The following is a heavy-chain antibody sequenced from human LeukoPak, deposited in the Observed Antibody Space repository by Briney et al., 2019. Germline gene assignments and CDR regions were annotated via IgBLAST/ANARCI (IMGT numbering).Heavy chain of an antibody. CDR2: ISSGGSTI. CDR3: ARSGTRWYNWNYSVSRRAFDI. D-gene: IGHD1-7*01. V-gene: IGHV3-11*04. Sequence: KPGGSLRLSCAVSGFTFSDYYMSWIRQAPGKGLEWVAYISSGGSTISHADSVKGRFTISRDNAKNSLYLQMNSLRAEDTAVYYCARSGTRWYNWNYSVSRRAFDIWGQGTMVTVSS. J-gene: IGHJ3*02. CDR1: GFTFSDYY.